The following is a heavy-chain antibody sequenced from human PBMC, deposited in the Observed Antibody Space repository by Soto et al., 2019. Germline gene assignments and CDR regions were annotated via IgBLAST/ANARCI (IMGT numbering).Heavy chain of an antibody. CDR1: GFTFSNFG. CDR2: ISADGSDK. J-gene: IGHJ4*02. CDR3: AKGSDVARQELDY. V-gene: IGHV3-30*18. Sequence: QVQLVESGGGVVQPGRSLRLSCAASGFTFSNFGMHWVRQAPGKGLEWVAAISADGSDKYFSDSVKGRFAISRDNSKNTLFLQMNSLRFEDTAVYYCAKGSDVARQELDYWGQGTLVTVSS. D-gene: IGHD3-3*01.